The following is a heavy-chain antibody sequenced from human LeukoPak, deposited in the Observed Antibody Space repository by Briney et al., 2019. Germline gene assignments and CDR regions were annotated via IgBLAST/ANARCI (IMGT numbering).Heavy chain of an antibody. CDR3: ARDRCSGGSCYLDY. V-gene: IGHV4-59*01. D-gene: IGHD2-15*01. Sequence: PSETLSLTCTVSGGSISSYYWSWIRQPPGKGLEWIGYIYYSGSTNYNPSLKGRVTISVDTSKNQFSLKLSSVTAADTAVYYCARDRCSGGSCYLDYWGQGTLVTVSS. CDR2: IYYSGST. J-gene: IGHJ4*02. CDR1: GGSISSYY.